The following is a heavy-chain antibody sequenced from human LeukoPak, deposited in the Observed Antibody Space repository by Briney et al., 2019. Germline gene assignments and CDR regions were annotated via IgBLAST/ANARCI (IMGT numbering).Heavy chain of an antibody. D-gene: IGHD2-2*01. V-gene: IGHV1-69*04. CDR1: GGTFSSYA. CDR3: ASVGSVVVSAATGYYYYYYGMDV. J-gene: IGHJ6*02. Sequence: GSSVKVSCKASGGTFSSYAISWVRQAPGQGLEWMGRIIPILGIANYAQKFQGRVTITADKSTSTAYMELSSLRAEDTAVYYCASVGSVVVSAATGYYYYYYGMDVWGQGTTVTVSS. CDR2: IIPILGIA.